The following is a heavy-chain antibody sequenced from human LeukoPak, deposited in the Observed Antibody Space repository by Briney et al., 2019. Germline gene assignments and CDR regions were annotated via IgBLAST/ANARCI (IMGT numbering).Heavy chain of an antibody. CDR3: ARDPGDTVTTLGWYFDL. V-gene: IGHV4-59*01. CDR2: IYYSGST. Sequence: SETLSLTCTVSGGSICSYYWSWIRQPPGKGLEWIGYIYYSGSTNYNPSLKSRVTISVDTSKNQFSLKLSSVTAADTAVYYCARDPGDTVTTLGWYFDLWGRGTLVTVSS. CDR1: GGSICSYY. D-gene: IGHD4-11*01. J-gene: IGHJ2*01.